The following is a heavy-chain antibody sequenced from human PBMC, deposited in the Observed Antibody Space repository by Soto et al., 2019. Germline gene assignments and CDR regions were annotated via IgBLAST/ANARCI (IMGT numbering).Heavy chain of an antibody. Sequence: SETLSLTCAVSSGSISSSNWWSWVRQPPGKGLEWIGEIYHGGSTNYNPSLKSRVTISVDKSKNQFSLKLSSVTAADTAVYYCARTGTGDYARTFDYWGQGTLVTVSS. J-gene: IGHJ4*02. V-gene: IGHV4-4*02. CDR2: IYHGGST. D-gene: IGHD4-17*01. CDR3: ARTGTGDYARTFDY. CDR1: SGSISSSNW.